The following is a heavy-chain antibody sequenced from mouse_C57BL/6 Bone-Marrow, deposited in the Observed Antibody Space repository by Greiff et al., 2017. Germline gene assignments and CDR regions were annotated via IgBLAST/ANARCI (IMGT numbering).Heavy chain of an antibody. CDR1: GFSLTSYG. CDR2: IWSGGST. D-gene: IGHD2-3*01. Sequence: VQLQQSGPGLVQPSQSLSITCTVSGFSLTSYGVHWVRQSPGKGLEWLGVIWSGGSTDYYAAFISRLSISKDNSKSQVFFNRNSLLADDTPIYYCARGMLVTTGAWFAYWGQGTLVTVSA. J-gene: IGHJ3*01. CDR3: ARGMLVTTGAWFAY. V-gene: IGHV2-2*01.